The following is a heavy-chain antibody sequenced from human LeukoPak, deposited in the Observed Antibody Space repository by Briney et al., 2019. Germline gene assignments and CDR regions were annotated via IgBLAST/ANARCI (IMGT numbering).Heavy chain of an antibody. J-gene: IGHJ5*02. Sequence: GGSLRLSCAASGFTFSDYYMSWIRQAPGKGLEWVSYISSSGSTIYYADSVKGRFTISRDNAKNSLYLQMNSLRAEDTAVYYCARDRNPSSIAARSEVWFDPWGQGTLVTVSS. CDR3: ARDRNPSSIAARSEVWFDP. D-gene: IGHD6-6*01. CDR2: ISSSGSTI. V-gene: IGHV3-11*04. CDR1: GFTFSDYY.